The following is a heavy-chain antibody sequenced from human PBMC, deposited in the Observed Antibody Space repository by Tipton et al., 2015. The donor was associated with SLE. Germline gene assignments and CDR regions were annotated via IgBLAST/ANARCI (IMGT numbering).Heavy chain of an antibody. Sequence: TLSLTCTVSGSSFSSSYWSWIRQPPGKGLEWIGYIYHTGSANYNPSLKSRVTISIDTSKNQFSLKVNSVTAADPAVYYCASKNSGNVLPPNYFDYWGQGARVTV. CDR1: GSSFSSSY. CDR3: ASKNSGNVLPPNYFDY. J-gene: IGHJ4*02. CDR2: IYHTGSA. D-gene: IGHD1-26*01. V-gene: IGHV4-59*01.